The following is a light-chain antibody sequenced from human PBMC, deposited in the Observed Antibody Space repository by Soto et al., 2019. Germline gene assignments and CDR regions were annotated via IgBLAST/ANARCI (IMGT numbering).Light chain of an antibody. CDR2: GAS. V-gene: IGKV3-20*01. CDR1: QSVSSSY. Sequence: EIVLTQSPGTLSLSPGERATLSCRASQSVSSSYLAWYQQKPGQAPRLLIYGASSRATGIPDRFSGSGSGTDFTLTISRLEPEDFAVYYCQQYVSSPWTFGQGPKVEIK. J-gene: IGKJ1*01. CDR3: QQYVSSPWT.